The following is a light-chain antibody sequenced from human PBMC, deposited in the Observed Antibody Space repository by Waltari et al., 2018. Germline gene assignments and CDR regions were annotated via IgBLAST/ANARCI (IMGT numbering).Light chain of an antibody. V-gene: IGKV4-1*01. Sequence: DIVMTQSPDSLAVSLGERATINCKSSQSVLYNSNNKNYLAWYQQKPGQPPKLLIYWASTRPSGVPDRFRGGGSGTDFTLTISSLQAEDVAVYYCQKYYSSPRTFGQGTKVEIK. CDR2: WAS. CDR3: QKYYSSPRT. CDR1: QSVLYNSNNKNY. J-gene: IGKJ1*01.